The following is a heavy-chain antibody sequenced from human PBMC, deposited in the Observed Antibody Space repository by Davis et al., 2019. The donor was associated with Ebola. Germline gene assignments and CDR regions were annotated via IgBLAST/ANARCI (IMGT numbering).Heavy chain of an antibody. CDR2: MNPNSGNT. Sequence: ASVKVSCKASGYTFSSYDIIWVRQATGHGLEWMGWMNPNSGNTGYARKLQGRVTMTRNTSISTASMELSSLRSEDTAVYYCARETSMVVDWGQGTLVTVSS. CDR3: ARETSMVVD. J-gene: IGHJ4*02. D-gene: IGHD5-18*01. CDR1: GYTFSSYD. V-gene: IGHV1-8*01.